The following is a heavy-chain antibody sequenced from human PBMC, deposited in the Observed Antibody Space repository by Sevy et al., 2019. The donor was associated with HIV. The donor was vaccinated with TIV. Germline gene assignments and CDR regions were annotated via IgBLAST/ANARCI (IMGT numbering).Heavy chain of an antibody. V-gene: IGHV4-34*01. Sequence: SETLSLTCAVYGGSFSGYYWSWIRQPPGKGLEWIGEINHSGSTNYNPSLKSRVTISVDTSKNQFSLKLSSVTAADTAVYYCARAVMVVRGVIRFYYYYYMDVWGKGTTVTVSS. CDR2: INHSGST. D-gene: IGHD3-10*01. CDR1: GGSFSGYY. J-gene: IGHJ6*03. CDR3: ARAVMVVRGVIRFYYYYYMDV.